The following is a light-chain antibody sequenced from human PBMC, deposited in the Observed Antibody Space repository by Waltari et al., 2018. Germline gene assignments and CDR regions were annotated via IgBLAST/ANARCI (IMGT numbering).Light chain of an antibody. CDR1: NIGSYR. Sequence: LPLPPSVSVAPGETARITCGGDNIGSYRVHWYQQKPGQAPVLVIFYDSDRPSGIPERFSGSNSGNTATLTITRVEAGDEANYYCQMWHAAIDPGVFGTGTEVSVL. V-gene: IGLV3-21*04. CDR2: YDS. J-gene: IGLJ1*01. CDR3: QMWHAAIDPGV.